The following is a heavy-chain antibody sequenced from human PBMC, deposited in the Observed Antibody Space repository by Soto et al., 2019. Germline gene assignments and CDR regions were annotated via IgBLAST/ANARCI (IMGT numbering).Heavy chain of an antibody. Sequence: QITLKESGPPLVKPTQTLTLTCTLSGFSISSRGVGVGWIRQPPGKALEWLALIFWDDDPRYNPSLESRLTITKDPSKNQVVLSMTNMDPVDTATYYCAHRLPGAYDYWGQGTLVAVSS. V-gene: IGHV2-5*02. J-gene: IGHJ4*02. CDR3: AHRLPGAYDY. CDR1: GFSISSRGVG. CDR2: IFWDDDP. D-gene: IGHD1-26*01.